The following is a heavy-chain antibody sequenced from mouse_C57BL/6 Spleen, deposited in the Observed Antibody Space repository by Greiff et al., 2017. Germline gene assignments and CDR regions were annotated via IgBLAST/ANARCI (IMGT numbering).Heavy chain of an antibody. Sequence: VQLQQSDAELVKPGASVKISCKVSGYTFTDHTIHWMKQRPEQGLEWIGYIYPRDGNTKYNEKLKGKATLTADKSSSTAYIQLNSLTSEDSAVDFCARGGYGSSYGFAYWGQGTLVTVSA. D-gene: IGHD1-1*01. CDR2: IYPRDGNT. J-gene: IGHJ3*01. V-gene: IGHV1-78*01. CDR3: ARGGYGSSYGFAY. CDR1: GYTFTDHT.